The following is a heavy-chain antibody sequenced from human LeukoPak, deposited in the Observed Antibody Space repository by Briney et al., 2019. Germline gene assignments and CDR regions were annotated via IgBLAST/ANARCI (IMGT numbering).Heavy chain of an antibody. V-gene: IGHV4-59*01. Sequence: PSETLSLTCTVSGGSISSYYWSWIRQPPGKGLEWIGYIYYSGSTNYNPSLKSRVTISVDTSKNQFSLKLSSVTAADTAVYYCAGMGLTGPNDFDYWGQGTLVTVSS. D-gene: IGHD1-1*01. CDR3: AGMGLTGPNDFDY. J-gene: IGHJ4*02. CDR1: GGSISSYY. CDR2: IYYSGST.